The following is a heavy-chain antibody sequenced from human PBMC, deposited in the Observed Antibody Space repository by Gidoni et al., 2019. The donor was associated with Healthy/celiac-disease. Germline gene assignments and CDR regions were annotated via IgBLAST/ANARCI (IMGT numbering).Heavy chain of an antibody. V-gene: IGHV1-18*01. CDR3: ARDRPTLITMVRGVMGGEFDY. J-gene: IGHJ4*02. Sequence: QVQLVQSGAEVKKPGASVKVSCKASGYTFPAECVLHVCPRSRQGLEWMGWISAYNGNTNYAQKLQGRVTMTTDTSTSTAYMELRSLRSDDTAVYYCARDRPTLITMVRGVMGGEFDYWGQGTLVTVSS. D-gene: IGHD3-10*01. CDR2: ISAYNGNT. CDR1: GYTFPAEC.